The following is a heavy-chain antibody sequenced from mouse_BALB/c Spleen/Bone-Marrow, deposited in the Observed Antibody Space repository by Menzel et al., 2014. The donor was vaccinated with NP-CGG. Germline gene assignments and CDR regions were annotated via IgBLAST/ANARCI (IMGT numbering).Heavy chain of an antibody. CDR2: IDPANGNT. J-gene: IGHJ3*01. Sequence: EVQRVESGAELVKPGASVKLSCTASGFNIKDTYMHWVKQRPEQGLEWIGRIDPANGNTKYDPKFQGKATITADTSSNTAYLQLNSLTSEDTAVYYCARNYGYGKSFAYWGQGTLVTVSA. D-gene: IGHD2-2*01. V-gene: IGHV14-3*02. CDR3: ARNYGYGKSFAY. CDR1: GFNIKDTY.